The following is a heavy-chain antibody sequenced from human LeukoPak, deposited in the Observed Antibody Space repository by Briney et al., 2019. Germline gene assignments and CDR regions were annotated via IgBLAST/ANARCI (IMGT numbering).Heavy chain of an antibody. D-gene: IGHD6-6*01. CDR2: AYYRSKWYN. Sequence: SQTLSLTCAISGDSVSSNSAAWNWIRQSPSRGLEWLGRAYYRSKWYNDYAVSVKSRITINPDTSKNQFSLQLNSVTPEDTAVYYCARDPGGYSSSSGYYFDYWGQGTLVTVSS. J-gene: IGHJ4*02. V-gene: IGHV6-1*01. CDR1: GDSVSSNSAA. CDR3: ARDPGGYSSSSGYYFDY.